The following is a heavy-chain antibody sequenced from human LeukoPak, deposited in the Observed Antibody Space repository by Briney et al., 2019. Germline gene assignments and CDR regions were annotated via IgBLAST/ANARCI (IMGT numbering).Heavy chain of an antibody. CDR1: GFTFSRYA. D-gene: IGHD6-19*01. Sequence: GGSLRLSCAASGFTFSRYAMSWVRQAPGKGLEWVSSISEGGDSTYYPDSVKGRFTISRDNSKNTLYLQMNCLRAEDTAVYYCARDLLAVAGTKPCWGQGTLVTVSS. CDR2: ISEGGDST. V-gene: IGHV3-23*01. CDR3: ARDLLAVAGTKPC. J-gene: IGHJ4*02.